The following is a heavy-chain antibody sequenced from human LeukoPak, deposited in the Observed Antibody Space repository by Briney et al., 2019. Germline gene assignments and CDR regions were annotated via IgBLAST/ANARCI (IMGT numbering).Heavy chain of an antibody. CDR1: GGSISSSSYY. CDR3: ARDSGGSMHYYYYGMDV. J-gene: IGHJ6*02. CDR2: IYYSGST. Sequence: SETLSLTCTVSGGSISSSSYYWGWIRQPPGKGLEWIGSIYYSGSTNYNPSLKSRVTISVDTSKNQFSLKLSSVTAADTAVYYCARDSGGSMHYYYYGMDVWGQGTTVTVSS. D-gene: IGHD2-15*01. V-gene: IGHV4-39*07.